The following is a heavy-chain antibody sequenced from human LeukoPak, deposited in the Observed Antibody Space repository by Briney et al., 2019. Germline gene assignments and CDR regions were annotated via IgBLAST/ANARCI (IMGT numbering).Heavy chain of an antibody. J-gene: IGHJ1*01. D-gene: IGHD1-26*01. V-gene: IGHV3-43*01. CDR1: GFTFDDYT. CDR2: ISWDGGST. Sequence: PGGSLRLSCAASGFTFDDYTMHWVRQAPGKGLEWVSLISWDGGSTYYADSVKGRFTISRDNSKNSLYLQMNSLRTEDTALYYCAKGRPGKWELLLYFQHWGQGTLVTVSS. CDR3: AKGRPGKWELLLYFQH.